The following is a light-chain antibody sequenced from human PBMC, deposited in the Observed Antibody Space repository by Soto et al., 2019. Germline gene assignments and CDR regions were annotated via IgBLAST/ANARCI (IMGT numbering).Light chain of an antibody. V-gene: IGKV3-11*01. Sequence: LVLTQSPATLSLSPGERATRSCRTSQSVRNYLAWYQQQPGQAPRLLIYDADNRATGIPGRFRGSGSWTDFTRTISSLEPEDFAVYYCQQRSSWPWTFGQGTKVEIK. CDR3: QQRSSWPWT. CDR2: DAD. CDR1: QSVRNY. J-gene: IGKJ1*01.